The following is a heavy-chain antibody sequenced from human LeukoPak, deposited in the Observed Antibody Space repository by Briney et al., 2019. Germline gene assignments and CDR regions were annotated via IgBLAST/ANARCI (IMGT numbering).Heavy chain of an antibody. CDR1: GYTFTSYG. CDR3: ARHARPLMITFGGVIVRGDWFDP. V-gene: IGHV1-18*01. Sequence: GASVKVSCKASGYTFTSYGISWVRQAPGQGLEWMGWISAYNGNTNYAQKLQGRVTMTTDTSTSTTYMELRSLRSDDTAVYYCARHARPLMITFGGVIVRGDWFDPWGQGTLVTVSS. CDR2: ISAYNGNT. D-gene: IGHD3-16*02. J-gene: IGHJ5*02.